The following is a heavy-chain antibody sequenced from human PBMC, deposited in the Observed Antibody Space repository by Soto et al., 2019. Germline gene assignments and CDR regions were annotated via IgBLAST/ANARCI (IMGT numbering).Heavy chain of an antibody. CDR1: GGSFSGYY. D-gene: IGHD3-10*01. V-gene: IGHV4-34*01. J-gene: IGHJ6*02. Sequence: QVQLQQRGAGLLKPSETLSLTCAVYGGSFSGYYWSWIRQPPGKGLEWFGEINHSGSTNYNPSLKSRVTISVDTSKNQFSLRLTSVTAADTAVYYCARRRFGYYYGMDVWGQGTTVTVSS. CDR2: INHSGST. CDR3: ARRRFGYYYGMDV.